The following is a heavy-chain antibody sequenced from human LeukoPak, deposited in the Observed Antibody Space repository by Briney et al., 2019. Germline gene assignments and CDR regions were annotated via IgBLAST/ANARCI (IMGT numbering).Heavy chain of an antibody. J-gene: IGHJ4*02. CDR1: GFTVSSNY. CDR2: IYSGGST. CDR3: ARDYYYDSSGYYRFDY. D-gene: IGHD3-22*01. V-gene: IGHV3-53*01. Sequence: GGSLRLSCAAPGFTVSSNYMSWVRQAPGKGLEWVSVIYSGGSTYYADSVKGRFTISRDNSKNTLYLQMNSLRAEDTAVYYCARDYYYDSSGYYRFDYWGQGTLVTVSS.